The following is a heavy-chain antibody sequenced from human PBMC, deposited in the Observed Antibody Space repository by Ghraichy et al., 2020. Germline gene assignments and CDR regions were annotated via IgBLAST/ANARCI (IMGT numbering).Heavy chain of an antibody. CDR3: ARGLVVWDIVVVPAEPYYYYGMDV. V-gene: IGHV3-72*01. Sequence: GGSLRLSCAASGFTFSDHYMDWVRQAPGKGLEWVGRTRNKANSYTTEYAASVKGRFTISRDDSKNSLYLQMNSLKTEDTAVYYCARGLVVWDIVVVPAEPYYYYGMDVWGQGTTVTVSS. D-gene: IGHD2-2*01. CDR1: GFTFSDHY. J-gene: IGHJ6*02. CDR2: TRNKANSYTT.